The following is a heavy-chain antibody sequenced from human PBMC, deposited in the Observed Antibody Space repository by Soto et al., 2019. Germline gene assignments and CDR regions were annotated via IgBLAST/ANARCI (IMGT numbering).Heavy chain of an antibody. D-gene: IGHD1-26*01. CDR1: ESTVSRDW. J-gene: IGHJ4*02. CDR2: INQDGSEK. Sequence: EVHLVESGGGLVQTGGSLRLSCAIFESTVSRDWMNWVRQAPGKGLEWVAHINQDGSEKYYVDSVKGRFTISRDNAKKSLYLQMNSLRHADTAMYYCSGGVGDAFWGQGTLVTVSS. V-gene: IGHV3-7*04. CDR3: SGGVGDAF.